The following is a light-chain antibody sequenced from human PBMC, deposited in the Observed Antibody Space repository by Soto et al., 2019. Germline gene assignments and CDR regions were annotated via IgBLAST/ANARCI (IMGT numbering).Light chain of an antibody. Sequence: QSVLTQPASVSGSPGQSITISCTGTSSEVGGYNLVSWYQQHPGKAPKVMIYEVSKRPSGVPNRFSGSKSGNTASLTISGLLADDEDDYYSCSSSTSTTYVFGTGTKVTV. J-gene: IGLJ1*01. V-gene: IGLV2-23*02. CDR3: CSSSTSTTYV. CDR1: SSEVGGYNL. CDR2: EVS.